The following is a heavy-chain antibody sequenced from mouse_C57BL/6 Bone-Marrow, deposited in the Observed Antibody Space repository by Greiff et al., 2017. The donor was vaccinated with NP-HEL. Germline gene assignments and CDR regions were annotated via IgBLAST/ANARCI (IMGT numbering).Heavy chain of an antibody. CDR2: ISNGGGST. CDR3: ARRSFCYAMDY. CDR1: GFTFSDYY. V-gene: IGHV5-12*01. J-gene: IGHJ4*01. Sequence: VQLKESGGGLVQPGGSLKLSCAASGFTFSDYYMYWVRQTPEKRLEWVAYISNGGGSTYYPDTVKGRFTISRDNAKNTLYLQMSRLKSEDTAMYYCARRSFCYAMDYWGQGTSVTVSS.